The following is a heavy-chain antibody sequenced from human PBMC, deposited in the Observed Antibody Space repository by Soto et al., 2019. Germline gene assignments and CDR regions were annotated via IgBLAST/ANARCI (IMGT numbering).Heavy chain of an antibody. CDR2: ITSSGSNT. Sequence: SGGSLRLSCAASGFTFSGYGMSWVRQAPGKGLEWVSSITSSGSNTYYVDSVKGRFTISRDNSKNTLYLQMNSLTVEDTAVYYCAKEQGRVAAALDYWGQGTRVTVSS. CDR3: AKEQGRVAAALDY. V-gene: IGHV3-23*01. CDR1: GFTFSGYG. J-gene: IGHJ4*02. D-gene: IGHD6-13*01.